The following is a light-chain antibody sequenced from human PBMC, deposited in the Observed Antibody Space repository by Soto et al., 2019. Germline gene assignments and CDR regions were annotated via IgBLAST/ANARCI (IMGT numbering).Light chain of an antibody. CDR1: QSVWNNY. J-gene: IGKJ4*01. CDR3: HQYVRSPPLT. V-gene: IGKV3-20*01. CDR2: GAS. Sequence: EIVLTQSPGTLSLSPGERATLSCRASQSVWNNYLAWYQQKPGQAPRLVIYGASWRATGLPDRFSGSGSGTNFTLTISRLEPEDFSVYICHQYVRSPPLTFGGGTKVEIK.